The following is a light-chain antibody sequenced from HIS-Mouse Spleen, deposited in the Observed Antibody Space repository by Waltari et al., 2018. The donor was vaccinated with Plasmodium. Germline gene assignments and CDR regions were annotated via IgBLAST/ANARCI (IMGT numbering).Light chain of an antibody. CDR3: LQDYNYPYT. CDR1: QGISSA. V-gene: IGKV1D-13*01. Sequence: AIQLTQSPSSLSASVGDRVPITCRASQGISSALAWYQQKPGKAPKLLIYDASSLESGVPSRFSGSGSGTDFTLTISSLQPEDFATYYCLQDYNYPYTFGQGTKLEIK. J-gene: IGKJ2*01. CDR2: DAS.